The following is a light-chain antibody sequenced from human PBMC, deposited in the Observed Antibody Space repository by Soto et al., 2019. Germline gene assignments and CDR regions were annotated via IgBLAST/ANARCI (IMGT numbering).Light chain of an antibody. CDR2: EVS. CDR3: SSYTTSHTLV. Sequence: SLLTQPASVSGSPGQSITISCTGTSSDVGGFNYVCWYQQIPGKAPKLMIYEVSNRPSGVSNRFSGYKSGKTASLTISELQAEDEGDYYCSSYTTSHTLVFGTGTKVTVL. J-gene: IGLJ1*01. CDR1: SSDVGGFNY. V-gene: IGLV2-14*01.